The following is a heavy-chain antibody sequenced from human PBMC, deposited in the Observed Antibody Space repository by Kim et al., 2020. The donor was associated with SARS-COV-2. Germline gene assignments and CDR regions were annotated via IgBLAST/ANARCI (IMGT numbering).Heavy chain of an antibody. Sequence: SETLSLTCTVSGGSISSYYWSWIRQPAGKGLEWIGRIYTSGSTNYNPSLKSRVTMSVDTSKNQFSLKLSSVTAADTAVYYCASQESGITGTPFDYWGQGTLVTVSS. CDR3: ASQESGITGTPFDY. CDR1: GGSISSYY. V-gene: IGHV4-4*07. J-gene: IGHJ4*02. CDR2: IYTSGST. D-gene: IGHD1-7*01.